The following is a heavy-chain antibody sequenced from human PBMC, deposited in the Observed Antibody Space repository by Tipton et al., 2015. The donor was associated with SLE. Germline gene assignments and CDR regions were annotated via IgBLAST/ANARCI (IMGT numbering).Heavy chain of an antibody. CDR2: IYYSGST. Sequence: TLSLTCTVSGGSISSSSYYWSWIRQHPGKGLEWIGYIYYSGSTYYNPSLKSRVTISVDTSKNQFSLKLSSVTAADTAVYYCARVTYEGYGSGSPRLYWYDPWGQGPLVTVS. V-gene: IGHV4-31*03. D-gene: IGHD3-10*01. CDR1: GGSISSSSYY. CDR3: ARVTYEGYGSGSPRLYWYDP. J-gene: IGHJ5*02.